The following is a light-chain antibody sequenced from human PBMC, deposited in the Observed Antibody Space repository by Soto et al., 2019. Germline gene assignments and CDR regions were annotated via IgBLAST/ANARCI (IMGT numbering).Light chain of an antibody. CDR2: EVT. CDR3: CSYAGNSEV. Sequence: QSALTQPASVSGSPGQSITIPCTGTSGDVGGYNFVSWYQQHPGKAPKLMIYEVTDRPSGVSNRFSGSKSGNTASLTISGLQPDDEADYYCCSYAGNSEVFGTGTKVTVL. J-gene: IGLJ1*01. V-gene: IGLV2-23*02. CDR1: SGDVGGYNF.